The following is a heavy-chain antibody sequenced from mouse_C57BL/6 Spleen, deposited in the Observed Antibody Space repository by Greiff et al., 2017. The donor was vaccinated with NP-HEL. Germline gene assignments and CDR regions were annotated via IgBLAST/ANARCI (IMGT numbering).Heavy chain of an antibody. D-gene: IGHD1-1*01. CDR2: INPSNGGT. V-gene: IGHV1-53*01. CDR3: ARPLIITTVVVWYFDV. CDR1: GYTFTSYW. Sequence: QVQLQQPGTELVKPGASVKLSCKASGYTFTSYWMHWVKQRPGQGLEWIGNINPSNGGTNYNEKFKSKATLTVDKSSSTAYMQLSSLTSEDSAVYYCARPLIITTVVVWYFDVWGTGTTVTVSS. J-gene: IGHJ1*03.